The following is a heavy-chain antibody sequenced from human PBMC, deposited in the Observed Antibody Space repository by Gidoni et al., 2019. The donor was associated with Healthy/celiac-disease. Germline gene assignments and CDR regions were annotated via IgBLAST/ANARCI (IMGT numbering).Heavy chain of an antibody. V-gene: IGHV4-34*01. CDR3: ARAIQRGYSYGQRYNWFDP. CDR1: GGSFSGYY. CDR2: INHSGST. Sequence: QVQLQQWGAGLLKPSETLSLTCAVYGGSFSGYYWSWIRQPPGKGLEWIGEINHSGSTNYNPSLKSRVTISVDTSKNQFSLKLSSVTAADTAVYYCARAIQRGYSYGQRYNWFDPWGQGTLVTVSS. D-gene: IGHD5-18*01. J-gene: IGHJ5*02.